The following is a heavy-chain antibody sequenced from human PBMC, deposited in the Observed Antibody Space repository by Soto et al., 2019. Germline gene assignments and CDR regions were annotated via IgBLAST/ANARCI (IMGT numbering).Heavy chain of an antibody. V-gene: IGHV4-30-4*01. Sequence: SETLSLTCTVSGGSISSGDYYWSWIRQPPGKGLEWIGYIYYSGSTSYNASLKSRTSISADPSNNQFSLKLHSLTAADTAVYFCGTMQIVAEPAPMDVWGPGTSVTVSS. CDR1: GGSISSGDYY. CDR3: GTMQIVAEPAPMDV. CDR2: IYYSGST. D-gene: IGHD2-21*01. J-gene: IGHJ6*02.